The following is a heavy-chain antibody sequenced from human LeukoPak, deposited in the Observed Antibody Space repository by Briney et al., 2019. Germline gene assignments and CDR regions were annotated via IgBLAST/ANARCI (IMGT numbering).Heavy chain of an antibody. CDR1: TFTFSDYS. Sequence: PGGSLRLSCAASTFTFSDYSMNWVRQAPGKGLEWVSYISSSSNTIFYAESVKGRFTISRDNAKNSLYLQMNSLRAEDTAVYYCARDRIWYYYGSGRNDAFDIWGQGTMVTVSS. CDR2: ISSSSNTI. D-gene: IGHD3-10*01. CDR3: ARDRIWYYYGSGRNDAFDI. V-gene: IGHV3-48*01. J-gene: IGHJ3*02.